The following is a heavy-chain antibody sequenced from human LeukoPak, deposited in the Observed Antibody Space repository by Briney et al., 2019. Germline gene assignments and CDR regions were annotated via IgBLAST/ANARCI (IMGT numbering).Heavy chain of an antibody. CDR2: MNPNSGGT. CDR1: GYTFTSYD. V-gene: IGHV1-2*04. CDR3: ARSYREDIVVADDGFDY. D-gene: IGHD2-15*01. Sequence: GASVKVSCKASGYTFTSYDINWVRQATGQGLEWMGWMNPNSGGTNYAQKFQGWVTMTRDTSISTAYMELSRLRSDDTAVYYCARSYREDIVVADDGFDYWGQGTLVTVSS. J-gene: IGHJ4*02.